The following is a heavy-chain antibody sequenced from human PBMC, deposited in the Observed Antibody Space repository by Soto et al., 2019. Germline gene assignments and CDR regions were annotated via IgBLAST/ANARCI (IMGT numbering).Heavy chain of an antibody. CDR2: ISAYNGNT. D-gene: IGHD3-3*01. Sequence: ASVKVSCKASGYTFTSYGISWVRRAPGQGLEWMGWISAYNGNTNYAQKLQGRVTMTTDTSTSTAYMELRSLRSDDTAVYYCARGTLEDFWSGYSQDAFDIWGQGTMVTVSS. J-gene: IGHJ3*02. CDR3: ARGTLEDFWSGYSQDAFDI. V-gene: IGHV1-18*01. CDR1: GYTFTSYG.